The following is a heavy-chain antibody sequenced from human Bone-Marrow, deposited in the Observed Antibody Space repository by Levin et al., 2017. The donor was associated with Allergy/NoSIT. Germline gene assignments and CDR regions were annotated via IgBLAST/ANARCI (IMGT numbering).Heavy chain of an antibody. CDR1: GFTFSDYY. Sequence: PGGSLRLSCAASGFTFSDYYMSWIRQAPGKGLEWVSYISSSGSTIYYADSVKGRFTISRDNAKNSLYLQMNSLRAEDTAVYYCARDHNCGGDCDAAHLDYWGQGTLVTVSS. CDR3: ARDHNCGGDCDAAHLDY. CDR2: ISSSGSTI. D-gene: IGHD2-21*02. V-gene: IGHV3-11*01. J-gene: IGHJ4*02.